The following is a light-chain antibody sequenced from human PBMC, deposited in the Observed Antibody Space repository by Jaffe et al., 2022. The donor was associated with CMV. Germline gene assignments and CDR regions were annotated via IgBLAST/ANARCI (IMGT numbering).Light chain of an antibody. CDR2: RNN. J-gene: IGLJ3*02. CDR3: AAWDDRPLWV. CDR1: SSNIGSNY. Sequence: QSVLTQPPSASGTPGQRVTISCSGSSSNIGSNYVYWYQQLPGTAPKLLIYRNNQRPSGVPDRFSGSKSGTSASLAISGLRSEDEADYYCAAWDDRPLWVFGGGTKLTVL. V-gene: IGLV1-47*01.